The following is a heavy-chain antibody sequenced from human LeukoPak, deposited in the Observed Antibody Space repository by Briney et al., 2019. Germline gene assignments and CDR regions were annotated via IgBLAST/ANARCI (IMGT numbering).Heavy chain of an antibody. D-gene: IGHD3-22*01. CDR2: ISGSGGST. CDR1: GFTFSSYA. Sequence: SGGSLRLSCAASGFTFSSYAMSWVRQAPGKGLEWVSAISGSGGSTYYADSVKGRFTISRDNSKNTLYLQMNSLRAEDSAVYYWAKIPPNYYESSGYSVFDYWGQGTLVTVSS. J-gene: IGHJ4*02. CDR3: AKIPPNYYESSGYSVFDY. V-gene: IGHV3-23*01.